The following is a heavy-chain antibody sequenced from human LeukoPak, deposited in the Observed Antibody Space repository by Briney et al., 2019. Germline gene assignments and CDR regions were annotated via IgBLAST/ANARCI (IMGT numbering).Heavy chain of an antibody. CDR3: ARTPNRGGFDY. J-gene: IGHJ4*02. CDR1: GGSFSGYY. CDR2: IYYSGST. V-gene: IGHV4-59*01. Sequence: PSETLSLTCAVYGGSFSGYYWSWIRQPPGKGLEWIAYIYYSGSTSYNPSLKSRVTISVDTSKNQFSLKLSSVTAADTAVYYCARTPNRGGFDYWGQGTLVTVSS. D-gene: IGHD3-10*01.